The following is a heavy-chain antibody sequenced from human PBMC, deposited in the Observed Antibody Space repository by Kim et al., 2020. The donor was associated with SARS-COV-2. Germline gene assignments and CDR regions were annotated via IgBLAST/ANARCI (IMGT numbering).Heavy chain of an antibody. CDR3: AKEGVPAVRALWYYGMDV. Sequence: GGSLRLSCAASGFTFSSYAMSWVRQAPGKGLEWVSAISGSGGSTYYADSVKGRFTISRDNSKNTLYLQMNSLRAEDTAVYYCAKEGVPAVRALWYYGMDVWGQGTTVTVSS. V-gene: IGHV3-23*01. D-gene: IGHD2-2*01. CDR1: GFTFSSYA. J-gene: IGHJ6*02. CDR2: ISGSGGST.